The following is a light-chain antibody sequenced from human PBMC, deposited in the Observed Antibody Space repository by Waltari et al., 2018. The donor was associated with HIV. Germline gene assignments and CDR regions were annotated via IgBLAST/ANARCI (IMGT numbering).Light chain of an antibody. J-gene: IGLJ2*01. CDR1: SSDVGSYNL. CDR3: CSYAGSSTLV. CDR2: EVS. Sequence: SALTQPASVSGSPGQSITTSCTGTSSDVGSYNLVSWYQQHPGKAPKLMIYEVSKRPSGVSNRFSGSKSGNTASLTISGLQAEDEADYYCCSYAGSSTLVFGGGTKLTVL. V-gene: IGLV2-23*02.